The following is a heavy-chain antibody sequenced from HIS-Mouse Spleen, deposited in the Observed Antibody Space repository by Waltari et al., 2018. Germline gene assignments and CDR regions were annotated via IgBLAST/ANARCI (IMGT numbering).Heavy chain of an antibody. CDR3: ARSKGYCSSTSCYYFDY. D-gene: IGHD2-2*01. V-gene: IGHV4-34*01. CDR2: INHSGST. CDR1: GGSFSGYY. Sequence: QVQLQQWGAGLLKPSETLSLTCAVYGGSFSGYYWSWIRQPPGKGLEWIGEINHSGSTHYHPSLKCRVTISVDTSKNQFSLKLSSVTAADTAVYYCARSKGYCSSTSCYYFDYWGQGTLVTVSS. J-gene: IGHJ4*02.